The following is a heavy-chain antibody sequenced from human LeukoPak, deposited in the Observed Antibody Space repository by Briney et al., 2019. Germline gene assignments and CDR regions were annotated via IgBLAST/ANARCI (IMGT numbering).Heavy chain of an antibody. D-gene: IGHD4-17*01. CDR2: IYHSGGT. CDR1: GGSISSYY. CDR3: ARVNGDHLDY. J-gene: IGHJ4*02. V-gene: IGHV4-59*01. Sequence: SETLSLTCTVSGGSISSYYWSWIRQAPGKGLEWIGYIYHSGGTNYNPSLKNRVTISVNTSKKQFSLRLSSVTAADTAVYYCARVNGDHLDYWGQGTLVTVSS.